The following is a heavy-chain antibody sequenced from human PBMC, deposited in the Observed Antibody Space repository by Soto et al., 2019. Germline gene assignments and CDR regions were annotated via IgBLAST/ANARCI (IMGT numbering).Heavy chain of an antibody. CDR2: IKSESVGGTT. D-gene: IGHD7-27*01. CDR1: GFSFRNAW. J-gene: IGHJ5*02. V-gene: IGHV3-15*05. CDR3: LGDWLHP. Sequence: EVQLVASGGDLVKPGGSLRLACAGSGFSFRNAWMSWVRQAPGKGPEWIGRIKSESVGGTTDYAAPVKGRFTVSRDASKNRVYLHMSSLKIEDTAVYYCLGDWLHPWGQGTLVTVSS.